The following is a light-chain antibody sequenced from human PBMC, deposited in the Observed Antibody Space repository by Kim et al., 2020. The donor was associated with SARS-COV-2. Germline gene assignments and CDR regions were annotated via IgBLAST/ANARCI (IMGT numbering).Light chain of an antibody. V-gene: IGKV3-15*01. J-gene: IGKJ4*01. CDR2: DVS. CDR3: QQYNDWPLT. Sequence: SPGEKATLPCRATQTVVIHLAWYQQKPGQAPRLLIYDVSTRATGIPARFSGSGSGTEFTLTISSLQSEDFALYFCQQYNDWPLTFGGGTKLEI. CDR1: QTVVIH.